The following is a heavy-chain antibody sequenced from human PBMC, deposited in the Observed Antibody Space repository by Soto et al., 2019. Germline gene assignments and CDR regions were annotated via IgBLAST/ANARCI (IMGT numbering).Heavy chain of an antibody. CDR2: IKQDGTEK. D-gene: IGHD4-17*01. J-gene: IGHJ4*02. Sequence: EVQLVESGGALVQPGGSLRLSCAASGFTFSNYWMTWVRQAPGKGLEWVANIKQDGTEKYYVDSVKGRFTISRDNAKNTVFLQMNSLRAEDTAVFYCARGLRWLDSWGQGTLVTVSS. CDR1: GFTFSNYW. V-gene: IGHV3-7*04. CDR3: ARGLRWLDS.